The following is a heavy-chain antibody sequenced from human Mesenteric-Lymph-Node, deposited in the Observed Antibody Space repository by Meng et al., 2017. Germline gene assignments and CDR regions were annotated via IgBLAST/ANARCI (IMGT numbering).Heavy chain of an antibody. Sequence: QLQLQESGPGLVKPSETLSLTCTVSGGSISSSSYYWGWIRQPPGKGLEWIGEIYHSGSTNYNPSLKSRVTISVDKSKNQFSLKLSSVTAADTAVYYCARAVVRSANWFDPWGQGTLVTVSS. CDR1: GGSISSSSYY. CDR3: ARAVVRSANWFDP. CDR2: IYHSGST. D-gene: IGHD3-10*02. V-gene: IGHV4-39*07. J-gene: IGHJ5*02.